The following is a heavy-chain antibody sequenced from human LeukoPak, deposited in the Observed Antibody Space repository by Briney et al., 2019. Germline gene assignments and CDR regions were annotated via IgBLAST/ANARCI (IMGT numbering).Heavy chain of an antibody. V-gene: IGHV3-48*04. CDR2: ISSSSSTR. CDR1: GFTFSSYS. Sequence: PGGSLRLSCAAAGFTFSSYSMNWVRQAPGKGLEWVSYISSSSSTRYSADSVKGRFTISRDNAKNSLYLQMNSLRAEDTAVYYCARDFGGYSDYWGQGTLVTVSS. D-gene: IGHD3-16*01. J-gene: IGHJ4*02. CDR3: ARDFGGYSDY.